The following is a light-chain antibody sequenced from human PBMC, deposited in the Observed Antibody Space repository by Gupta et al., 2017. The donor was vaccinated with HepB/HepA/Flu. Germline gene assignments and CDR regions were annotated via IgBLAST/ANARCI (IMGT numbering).Light chain of an antibody. Sequence: QLVLTQSPSASAPMGASVNLTCTLSSGHTTYTIAWHQQQPEKGPRYLMRLNSDGSHTKGDGIPDRFSGSSSGAERYLSISSLQSEDEADYYCQTWGLGIRVFGGGTKLTVL. CDR1: SGHTTYT. CDR3: QTWGLGIRV. V-gene: IGLV4-69*01. CDR2: LNSDGSH. J-gene: IGLJ2*01.